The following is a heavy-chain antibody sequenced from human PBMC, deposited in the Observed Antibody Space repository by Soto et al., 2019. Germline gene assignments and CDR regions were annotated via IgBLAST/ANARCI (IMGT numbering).Heavy chain of an antibody. D-gene: IGHD5-12*01. J-gene: IGHJ6*02. Sequence: QLQLQESGPGLVKPSETLSLTCTVSGGSISSSSYYWGWIRQHPGKGLEWIGSIYYSGSTYYNPSLKSRVTISVDTSKNQFSLKLSSVTAADTAVYYCARHTAREEVATTTPPIYYYGMDVWGQGTTVTVSS. CDR3: ARHTAREEVATTTPPIYYYGMDV. CDR2: IYYSGST. CDR1: GGSISSSSYY. V-gene: IGHV4-39*01.